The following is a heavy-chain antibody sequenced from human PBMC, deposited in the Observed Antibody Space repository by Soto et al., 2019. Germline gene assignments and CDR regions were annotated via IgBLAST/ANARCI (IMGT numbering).Heavy chain of an antibody. CDR3: TTQDGDY. CDR2: IRSKANNYAP. J-gene: IGHJ4*02. V-gene: IGHV3-73*02. CDR1: GFSFSGSA. Sequence: EVELVESGGGLVQPGGSLKLSCAASGFSFSGSAMHWVRQASGKGLQWIGRIRSKANNYAPVDVASLEGRFTISRDDSKNTTSLQLNNLKTVYTGVYYCTTQDGDYWGQGTLVTVSS.